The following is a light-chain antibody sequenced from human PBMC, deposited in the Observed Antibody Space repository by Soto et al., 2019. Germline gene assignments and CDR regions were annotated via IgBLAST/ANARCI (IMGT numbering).Light chain of an antibody. V-gene: IGLV2-23*01. CDR2: EGS. CDR1: SSDVGSYNL. CDR3: CSYAGSSTPVV. Sequence: QSALTQPASVSGSPGQSITISCTGTSSDVGSYNLVSWYQQHPGKAPKLMIYEGSKRPSGVSNRFSGSKSGNTASLTISGLQAEDYADYYCCSYAGSSTPVVFGGGTKLTVL. J-gene: IGLJ2*01.